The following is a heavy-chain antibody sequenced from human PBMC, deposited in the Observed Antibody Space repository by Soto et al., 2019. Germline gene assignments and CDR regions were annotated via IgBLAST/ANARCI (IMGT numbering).Heavy chain of an antibody. CDR2: IYYSGIT. D-gene: IGHD5-12*01. J-gene: IGHJ6*02. V-gene: IGHV4-59*12. Sequence: SETLSLTCTVSGGSISSYYWSWIRQPPGKGLEWIGYIYYSGITDYNPSLKSRVTISVDTSKNQFSLKLSSVTAADTAVYYCAASCVGCRGFNYYGMDVWGQGTTVTVSS. CDR3: AASCVGCRGFNYYGMDV. CDR1: GGSISSYY.